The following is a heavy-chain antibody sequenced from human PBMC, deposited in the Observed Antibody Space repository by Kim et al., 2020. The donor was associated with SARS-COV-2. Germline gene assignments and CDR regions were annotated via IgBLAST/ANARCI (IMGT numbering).Heavy chain of an antibody. CDR2: GGRK. CDR3: AKEWLFDY. V-gene: IGHV3-23*01. Sequence: GGRKTSAESVQGATTISRDNSKTTLYLKMNSLRAEDTAVYYCAKEWLFDYWGQGTLVTVSS. D-gene: IGHD3-22*01. J-gene: IGHJ4*02.